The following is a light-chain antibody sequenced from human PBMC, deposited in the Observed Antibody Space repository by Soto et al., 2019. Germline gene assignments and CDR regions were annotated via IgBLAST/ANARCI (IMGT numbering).Light chain of an antibody. J-gene: IGKJ4*01. Sequence: EIVLTQSPGTLSLSPGERATLSCRASQSVDSNYLAWYQQKPGQAPRLLIYAATSRATGIPDRFSGSGSGKDFTLNISRLEPEDFAVYYCQHYGSSSTFGGGTKVEIK. CDR3: QHYGSSST. CDR2: AAT. CDR1: QSVDSNY. V-gene: IGKV3-20*01.